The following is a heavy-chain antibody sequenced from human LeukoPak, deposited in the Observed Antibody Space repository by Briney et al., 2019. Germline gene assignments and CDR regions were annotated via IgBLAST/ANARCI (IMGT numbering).Heavy chain of an antibody. J-gene: IGHJ4*02. Sequence: ASVKVSCKASGYTFTSYAMAWVRQAPGQGLEWMGWINTNTGNPTYAQDFTGRFVFSLDTSVSTAYLQISALKAEDTAVYYCARERPGVIFDYWGQGTLVTVSS. CDR3: ARERPGVIFDY. CDR2: INTNTGNP. V-gene: IGHV7-4-1*02. D-gene: IGHD3-10*01. CDR1: GYTFTSYA.